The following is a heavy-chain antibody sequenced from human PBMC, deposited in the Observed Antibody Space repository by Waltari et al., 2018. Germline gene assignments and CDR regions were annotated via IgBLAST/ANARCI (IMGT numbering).Heavy chain of an antibody. D-gene: IGHD3-3*01. CDR1: GDSINNYY. Sequence: QVQLQESGPGLVKPSETLSLTCTVSGDSINNYYWSWLRQPAGKGLEWIGRKHISGSTNYNPSLRSRCTMSVDTSKAQFSLKLRSVTAADTAIYFCARDAYYDSSRGYYIPDTYSNFDYWGQGTLVTVSS. J-gene: IGHJ4*02. CDR2: KHISGST. V-gene: IGHV4-4*07. CDR3: ARDAYYDSSRGYYIPDTYSNFDY.